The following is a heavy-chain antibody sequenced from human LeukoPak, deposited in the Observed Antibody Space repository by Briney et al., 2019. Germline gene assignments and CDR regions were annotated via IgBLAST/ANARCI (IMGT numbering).Heavy chain of an antibody. CDR1: GGSISSGDYY. V-gene: IGHV4-30-4*08. CDR3: ARGDCSGYYLFFDY. J-gene: IGHJ4*02. Sequence: SETLSLTCTVSGGSISSGDYYWSWIRQPPGKGLEWIGYIYYSGSTYYNPSLKSRVTISVDTSKNQFSLKLSSVTAADTAVYYCARGDCSGYYLFFDYWGQGTLVTVSS. D-gene: IGHD3-22*01. CDR2: IYYSGST.